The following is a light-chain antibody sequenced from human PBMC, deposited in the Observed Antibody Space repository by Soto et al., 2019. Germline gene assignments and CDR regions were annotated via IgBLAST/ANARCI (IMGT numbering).Light chain of an antibody. CDR3: KSYAGSNTYV. V-gene: IGLV2-8*01. CDR1: SSDVGGYKF. CDR2: EVV. Sequence: QSALTQPASVSASPGQSITISCTGTSSDVGGYKFVSWYQHHPGKAPRLIIYEVVQRPSGVPDRFSGSKSGNTASLTVSGLQAADEADYFCKSYAGSNTYVFGSGTKVTVL. J-gene: IGLJ1*01.